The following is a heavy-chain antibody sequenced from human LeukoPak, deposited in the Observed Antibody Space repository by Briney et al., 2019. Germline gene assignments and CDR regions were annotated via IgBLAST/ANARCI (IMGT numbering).Heavy chain of an antibody. CDR1: GFTFSSYG. Sequence: GGTLRLSCAASGFTFSSYGMSWVRQAPGKGLEWVSSISSSGGSTYSADSVKGRFIISRDNSKNMLYLQMNSLRAEDTAVYYCAKSKYSSSWYYFDYWGQGTLVTVSS. D-gene: IGHD6-13*01. CDR2: ISSSGGST. V-gene: IGHV3-23*01. CDR3: AKSKYSSSWYYFDY. J-gene: IGHJ4*02.